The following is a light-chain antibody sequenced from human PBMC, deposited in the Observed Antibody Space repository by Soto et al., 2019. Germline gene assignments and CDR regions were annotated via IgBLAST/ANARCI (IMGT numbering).Light chain of an antibody. CDR1: SSDVGGYNY. CDR2: EVS. Sequence: QSALTQPASVSGSPGQSITISCTGTSSDVGGYNYVSWYQQHPDKAPKLMIYEVSNRPSGVSNRFSGSKSGNTASLTISGLQAEDDADYYCSSYTTSGTLVVFGGGTKVTVL. J-gene: IGLJ2*01. V-gene: IGLV2-14*01. CDR3: SSYTTSGTLVV.